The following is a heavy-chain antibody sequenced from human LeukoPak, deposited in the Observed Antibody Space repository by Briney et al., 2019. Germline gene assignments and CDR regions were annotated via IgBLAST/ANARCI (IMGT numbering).Heavy chain of an antibody. CDR1: GFTFSSYA. CDR3: ARTLRYFDWLPYLPDY. J-gene: IGHJ4*02. V-gene: IGHV3-30-3*01. Sequence: GGSLRLSCAASGFTFSSYAMHWVRQAPGNGLEWVAVISYDGSNKYYADSVKGRFTISRDNSKNTLYLQMNSLRAEDTAVYYCARTLRYFDWLPYLPDYWGQGTLVTVSS. CDR2: ISYDGSNK. D-gene: IGHD3-9*01.